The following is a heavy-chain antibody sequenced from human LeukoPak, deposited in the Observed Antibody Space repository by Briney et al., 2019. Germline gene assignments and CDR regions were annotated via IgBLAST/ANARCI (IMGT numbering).Heavy chain of an antibody. D-gene: IGHD6-13*01. Sequence: GGSLRLSCAASGFTFSSYAMSWVRQAPGKGLEWVSAISGSGGSTYYADSVKGRFTISRDNSKNTLYLQMNSLRAEDTALYYCAKDEWYNSSWYYFDYWGQGTLVTVSS. CDR2: ISGSGGST. CDR3: AKDEWYNSSWYYFDY. CDR1: GFTFSSYA. J-gene: IGHJ4*02. V-gene: IGHV3-23*01.